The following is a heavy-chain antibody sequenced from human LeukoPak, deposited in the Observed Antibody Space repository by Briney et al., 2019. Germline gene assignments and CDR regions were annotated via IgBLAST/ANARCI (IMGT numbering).Heavy chain of an antibody. CDR3: AKGDYYYYYMDV. CDR2: IYSGGST. CDR1: GFTVSSNY. J-gene: IGHJ6*03. V-gene: IGHV3-53*01. Sequence: GRSLRLSCAASGFTVSSNYMSWVRQAPGKGLEWVSVIYSGGSTYYADSVKGRFTISRDNSKNTLYLQMNSLRAEDTAVYYCAKGDYYYYYMDVWGKGTTVTISS.